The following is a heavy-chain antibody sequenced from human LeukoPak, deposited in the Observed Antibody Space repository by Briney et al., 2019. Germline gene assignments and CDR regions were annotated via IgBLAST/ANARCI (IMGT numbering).Heavy chain of an antibody. D-gene: IGHD6-13*01. Sequence: GASVKVSCKASGYTFTSYGISWVRQAPGQGLEWMGWINPNSGGTNYAQKFQGRVTMTRDTSISTAYMELSRLRSDDTAVYYCARDLRDSSSNWFDPWGQGTLVTVSS. CDR2: INPNSGGT. CDR3: ARDLRDSSSNWFDP. CDR1: GYTFTSYG. J-gene: IGHJ5*02. V-gene: IGHV1-2*02.